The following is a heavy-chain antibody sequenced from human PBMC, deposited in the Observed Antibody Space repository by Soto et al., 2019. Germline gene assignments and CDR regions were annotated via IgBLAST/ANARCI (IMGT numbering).Heavy chain of an antibody. CDR2: IYYSGST. D-gene: IGHD2-15*01. J-gene: IGHJ6*02. CDR1: GGSISSSSYY. CDR3: ARQGILLVHYYYYYGMDV. Sequence: SEALSLTCTVSGGSISSSSYYWGWIRQPPGKGLEWIGSIYYSGSTYYNPSLKSRVTISVDTSKNQFSLKLSSVNAADTAVYYCARQGILLVHYYYYYGMDVWGQGTTVTVS. V-gene: IGHV4-39*01.